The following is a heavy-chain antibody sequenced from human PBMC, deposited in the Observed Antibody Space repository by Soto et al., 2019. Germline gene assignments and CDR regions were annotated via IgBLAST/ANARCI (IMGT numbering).Heavy chain of an antibody. J-gene: IGHJ4*02. CDR1: VGSLGRTSYY. D-gene: IGHD3-9*01. V-gene: IGHV4-39*02. Sequence: TETLSLTCTLPVGSLGRTSYYSWQISKHPAKGLEWIGSIYYSGNTYYNPSLQSRVAMSIDTSNNHYSLKLSSATAADTAVYYCAAYDILTVYFPQYSCDYWGQGALVTVSS. CDR2: IYYSGNT. CDR3: AAYDILTVYFPQYSCDY.